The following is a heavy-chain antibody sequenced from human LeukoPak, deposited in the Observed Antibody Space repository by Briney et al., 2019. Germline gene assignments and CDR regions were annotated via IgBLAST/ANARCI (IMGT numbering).Heavy chain of an antibody. Sequence: PSETLSLTCSVSGDSIGSHYWTWIRQPPGKGLEWIGYIHYSGTTNYNPSLKSRITTSQDTSKNQFSLKLNSVTAADTAVYYCARGGWSLDYWGQGTLVTVSS. J-gene: IGHJ4*02. D-gene: IGHD6-19*01. CDR2: IHYSGTT. CDR3: ARGGWSLDY. V-gene: IGHV4-59*11. CDR1: GDSIGSHY.